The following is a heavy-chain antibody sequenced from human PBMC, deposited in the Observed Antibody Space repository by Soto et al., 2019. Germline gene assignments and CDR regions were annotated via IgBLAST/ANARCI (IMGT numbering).Heavy chain of an antibody. D-gene: IGHD1-1*01. CDR3: ARGRYGDY. V-gene: IGHV1-18*01. CDR2: ISAHNDNT. CDR1: GYTFTSYG. J-gene: IGHJ4*02. Sequence: QVNLVQSGAEVRKPGASVKVSCKGSGYTFTSYGIAWVRQAPGQGLEWMGWISAHNDNTNYAQKGQGRVTVTRDTSTRTADMELRNLRSDDTAVYYCARGRYGDYWGQGALVTVSS.